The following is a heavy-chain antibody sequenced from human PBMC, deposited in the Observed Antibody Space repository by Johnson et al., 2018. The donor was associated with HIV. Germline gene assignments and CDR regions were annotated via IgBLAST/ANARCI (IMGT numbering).Heavy chain of an antibody. V-gene: IGHV3-30*04. J-gene: IGHJ3*01. Sequence: QVQLVESGGGVVQPGRPLRLSCVASGFIFSDYAMHWVRQAPSKGREWGAVIRYDGREKKYADSVRGRFNIHRENDKNTLYLQMNSPSPEDTGVYHCARDRHGSGRPNAFDLWGRGTKVTV. CDR1: GFIFSDYA. CDR2: IRYDGREK. CDR3: ARDRHGSGRPNAFDL. D-gene: IGHD3-10*01.